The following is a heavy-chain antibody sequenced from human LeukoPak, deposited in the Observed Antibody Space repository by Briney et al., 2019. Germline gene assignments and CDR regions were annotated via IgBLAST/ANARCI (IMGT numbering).Heavy chain of an antibody. J-gene: IGHJ3*02. D-gene: IGHD3-16*01. Sequence: SQTLSLTCTVSGGSISSGGYYWSWIRQPPGKGLEWIGYIYHSGSTYYNPSLKSRVTISVDRSKNQFSLKLSSVTAADTAVYYCARDIGLYGRDAFDIWGQGTMVTVSS. V-gene: IGHV4-30-2*01. CDR3: ARDIGLYGRDAFDI. CDR2: IYHSGST. CDR1: GGSISSGGYY.